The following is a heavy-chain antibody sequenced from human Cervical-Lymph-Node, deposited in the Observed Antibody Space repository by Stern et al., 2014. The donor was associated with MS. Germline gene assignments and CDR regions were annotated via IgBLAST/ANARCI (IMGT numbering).Heavy chain of an antibody. V-gene: IGHV7-4-1*02. J-gene: IGHJ4*02. CDR1: GYTFTSYA. D-gene: IGHD6-19*01. CDR2: INTNTGNP. CDR3: TPGIAVAGMTQFDY. Sequence: QVQLMQSRSELKKPGASVKVSCKASGYTFTSYAMNWVRQAPGQGLEWMGWINTNTGNPTYAQGFTGRFVFSLDTSVSTAYLQISSLKAEDTAVYYCTPGIAVAGMTQFDYWGQGTLVTVSS.